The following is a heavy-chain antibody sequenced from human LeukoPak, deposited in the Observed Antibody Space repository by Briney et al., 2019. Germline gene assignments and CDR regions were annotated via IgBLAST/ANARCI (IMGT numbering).Heavy chain of an antibody. Sequence: GGSLRLSCAASGFTFSSYAMNWVRQAPGKGLEWVSGISGSGGSTYYADSVKGRFTISRDNSKNTLYLEMNSLRAEDTAVYYCAKSVSSGLECEFDYWGQGTLVTVSS. CDR1: GFTFSSYA. CDR3: AKSVSSGLECEFDY. CDR2: ISGSGGST. D-gene: IGHD6-25*01. J-gene: IGHJ4*02. V-gene: IGHV3-23*01.